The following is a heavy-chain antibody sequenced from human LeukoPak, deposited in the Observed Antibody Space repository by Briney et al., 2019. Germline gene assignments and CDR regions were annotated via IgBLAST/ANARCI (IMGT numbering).Heavy chain of an antibody. Sequence: GSLRLSCAASGFTFSSYAMHWVRQAPGKGLEWVAVISYDGSNKYYADSVKGRFTISRDNSKNTLYLQMNSLRAEDTAVYYCARVRYSSGYTFDYWGQRTLVTVSS. J-gene: IGHJ4*02. CDR1: GFTFSSYA. D-gene: IGHD6-19*01. CDR3: ARVRYSSGYTFDY. CDR2: ISYDGSNK. V-gene: IGHV3-30-3*01.